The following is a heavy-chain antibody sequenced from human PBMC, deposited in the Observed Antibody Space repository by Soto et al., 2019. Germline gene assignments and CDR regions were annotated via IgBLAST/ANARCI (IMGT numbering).Heavy chain of an antibody. J-gene: IGHJ4*02. CDR2: IYWDDYK. D-gene: IGHD3-16*01. V-gene: IGHV2-5*02. CDR1: GFSLSTSGEG. Sequence: PTLVNPTHTLPLTCTFSGFSLSTSGEGVGWIRQPLGEALEWLALIYWDDYKHFSPSLESRLTITKDTSKNQVVLTMTNKNPLDTPIYSCVPKGGGDRILDYWGQGTLVTVSS. CDR3: VPKGGGDRILDY.